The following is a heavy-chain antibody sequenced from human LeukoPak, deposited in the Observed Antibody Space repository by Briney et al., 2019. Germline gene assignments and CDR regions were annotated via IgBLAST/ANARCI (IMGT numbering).Heavy chain of an antibody. CDR3: ARSGAEQWLVVFDS. Sequence: PSGNLSLTCAVSGGSISSSNWWSWVRQPPGKGLEWIGEIYHSGSTNYNPSLKSRVTISVDKSKNQFSLKLNSVTAADTAVYYCARSGAEQWLVVFDSWGQGTPVTVSS. CDR2: IYHSGST. J-gene: IGHJ4*02. D-gene: IGHD6-19*01. CDR1: GGSISSSNW. V-gene: IGHV4-4*02.